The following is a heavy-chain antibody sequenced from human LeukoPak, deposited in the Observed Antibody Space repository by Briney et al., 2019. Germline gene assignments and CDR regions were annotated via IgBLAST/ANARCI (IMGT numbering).Heavy chain of an antibody. D-gene: IGHD5-24*01. CDR3: EDGIRDAFDY. J-gene: IGHJ4*02. CDR2: IRTTAEGANYA. Sequence: ERSLRLSCATSGFTFTDYPMNWVRQDPRKGLEWVSNIRTTAEGANYAYYADSVKGRVTISRDDAKNTLYLHMNSLRDDDTFFFQAEDGIRDAFDYWGQGILVTVSS. V-gene: IGHV3-48*02. CDR1: GFTFTDYP.